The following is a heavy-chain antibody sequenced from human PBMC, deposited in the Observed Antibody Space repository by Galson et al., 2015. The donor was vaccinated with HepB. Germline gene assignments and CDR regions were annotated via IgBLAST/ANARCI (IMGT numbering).Heavy chain of an antibody. V-gene: IGHV3-23*01. Sequence: SLRLSCAASGFNFRTYAMTWVRQAPGKGLEWVSTISGSGVDTYYTDSVKGRSTISRDNSKNTLYLQMNSLTAEDTAIYYCAKHRGGTFLFLDYWGQVALATVSS. CDR1: GFNFRTYA. CDR3: AKHRGGTFLFLDY. CDR2: ISGSGVDT. J-gene: IGHJ4*02. D-gene: IGHD3-10*02.